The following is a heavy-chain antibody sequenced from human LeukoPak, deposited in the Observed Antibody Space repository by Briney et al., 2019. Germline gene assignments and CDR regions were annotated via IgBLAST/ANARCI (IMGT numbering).Heavy chain of an antibody. V-gene: IGHV1-8*03. D-gene: IGHD6-13*01. CDR2: MNPNSGNT. CDR3: ARVLSSSWSTDY. CDR1: GYTFTSYD. J-gene: IGHJ4*02. Sequence: ASVKVSCKASGYTFTSYDINWARQATGQGLEWMGWMNPNSGNTGYAQKFQGRVTITRNTSISTAYMELSSLRSEDTAVYYCARVLSSSWSTDYWGQGTLVTVSS.